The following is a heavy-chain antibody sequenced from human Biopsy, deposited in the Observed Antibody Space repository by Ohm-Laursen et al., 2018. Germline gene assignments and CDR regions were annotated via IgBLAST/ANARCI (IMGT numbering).Heavy chain of an antibody. J-gene: IGHJ5*02. D-gene: IGHD1-14*01. CDR3: ARDRDRRGWFDP. Sequence: SQTLSLTCTVSGGSLSSYSWSWIRQPAGKGLEWIGQIYTSGITNYNPSLKSRVTMSVDTSKNKFSLWVSSVTAAGTAVYYCARDRDRRGWFDPWGQGTLVTVSS. V-gene: IGHV4-4*07. CDR2: IYTSGIT. CDR1: GGSLSSYS.